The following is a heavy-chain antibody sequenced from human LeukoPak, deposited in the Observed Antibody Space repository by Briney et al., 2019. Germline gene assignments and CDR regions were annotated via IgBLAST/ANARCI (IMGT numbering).Heavy chain of an antibody. D-gene: IGHD4-17*01. V-gene: IGHV3-48*03. CDR3: AKEAALRD. CDR2: ISSSGSTI. J-gene: IGHJ4*02. CDR1: GFTFSSYE. Sequence: GGSLILSCAASGFTFSSYEMNGVRPAPGKGLEWVSYISSSGSTIYYAGSVQGRFTISRDNAKNSLYLQMNSLRAEDTAVYYSAKEAALRDWGQGTLVTVSS.